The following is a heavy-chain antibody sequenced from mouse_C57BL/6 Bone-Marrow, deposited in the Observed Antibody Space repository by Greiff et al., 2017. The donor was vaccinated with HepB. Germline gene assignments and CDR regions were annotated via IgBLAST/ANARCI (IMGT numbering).Heavy chain of an antibody. CDR3: ARNSGTTVVALRYFDV. D-gene: IGHD1-1*01. Sequence: VMLVESGPGLVQPSQSLSITCTVSGFSLTSYGVHWVRQSPGKGLEWLGVIWSGGSTDYNAAFISRLSISKDNSKSQVFFKMNSLQADDTAIYYCARNSGTTVVALRYFDVWGTGTTVTVSS. J-gene: IGHJ1*03. CDR1: GFSLTSYG. CDR2: IWSGGST. V-gene: IGHV2-2*01.